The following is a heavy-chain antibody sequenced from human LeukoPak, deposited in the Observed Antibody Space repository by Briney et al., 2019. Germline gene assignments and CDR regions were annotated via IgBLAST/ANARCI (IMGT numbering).Heavy chain of an antibody. V-gene: IGHV3-43*02. CDR1: GFTFDDYA. D-gene: IGHD3-3*01. J-gene: IGHJ6*02. CDR3: TKDMIRAIFGQGYYHYYGMDV. CDR2: ISGDGGST. Sequence: GGSLRLSCAASGFTFDDYAMHWVRQVPGKGLEWVCFISGDGGSTYYADSVKGRFTVSRDNRKKSLHLQMNSLRPEDTALYYCTKDMIRAIFGQGYYHYYGMDVWGQGITVTVSS.